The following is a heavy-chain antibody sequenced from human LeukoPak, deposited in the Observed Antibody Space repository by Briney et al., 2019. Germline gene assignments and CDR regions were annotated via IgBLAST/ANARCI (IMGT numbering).Heavy chain of an antibody. V-gene: IGHV4-4*09. CDR1: GDSINNYY. CDR2: IYHTGSS. D-gene: IGHD6-19*01. CDR3: ARSGASSSGWPFDF. Sequence: SETLSLTCTVSGDSINNYYWSWIRQPPGKGLEWIGYIYHTGSSNYNPSLKSRVTTSVDTSKNQFSLKVTSVTAADTAVYYCARSGASSSGWPFDFWGQGTLVTVPS. J-gene: IGHJ4*02.